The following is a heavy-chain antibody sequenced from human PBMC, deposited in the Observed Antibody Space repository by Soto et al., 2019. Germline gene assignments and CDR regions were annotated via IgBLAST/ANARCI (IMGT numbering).Heavy chain of an antibody. V-gene: IGHV3-13*04. Sequence: EVQLVESGGCLVQPGGSLRLSCAASGFTFSSYDMHWVRQATGKGLEWVSAIGTAGDTYYPGSVKGRFTISRENAKNSLYLHMNSLRAGDTAVYYCARGGGRVATPWFDPWGQGTLVTVSS. CDR2: IGTAGDT. J-gene: IGHJ5*02. CDR3: ARGGGRVATPWFDP. CDR1: GFTFSSYD. D-gene: IGHD3-16*01.